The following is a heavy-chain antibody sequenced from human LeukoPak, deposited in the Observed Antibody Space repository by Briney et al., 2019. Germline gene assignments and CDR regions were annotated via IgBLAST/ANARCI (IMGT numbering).Heavy chain of an antibody. CDR1: GGSISSGSYY. Sequence: SETLSLTCTVSGGSISSGSYYWSWIRQPAGKGLEWIGRIYTSGSTNYNPSLKSRVTISVDTSKNQFSLKLSSVTAADTAVYYCARGQRGKNWKIYFQHWGQGTLVTVSS. CDR2: IYTSGST. V-gene: IGHV4-61*02. D-gene: IGHD1-1*01. CDR3: ARGQRGKNWKIYFQH. J-gene: IGHJ1*01.